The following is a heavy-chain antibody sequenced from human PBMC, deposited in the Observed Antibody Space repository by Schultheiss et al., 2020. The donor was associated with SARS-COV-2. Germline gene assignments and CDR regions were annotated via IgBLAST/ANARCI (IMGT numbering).Heavy chain of an antibody. CDR1: GFTFSSYS. J-gene: IGHJ6*02. Sequence: GGSLRLSCAASGFTFSSYSMNWVRQAPGKGLEWVSYISSSSSTIYYADSVKGRFTISRDNAKNSLYLQMNSLRDEDTAVYYCAKDIAGSPFSYYGMDVWGQGTTVTVSS. CDR3: AKDIAGSPFSYYGMDV. V-gene: IGHV3-48*02. CDR2: ISSSSSTI. D-gene: IGHD2-15*01.